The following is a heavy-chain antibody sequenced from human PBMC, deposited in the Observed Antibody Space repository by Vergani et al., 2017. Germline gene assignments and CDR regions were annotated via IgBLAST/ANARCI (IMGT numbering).Heavy chain of an antibody. CDR3: ARLRITMVRGVTYYYYGMDV. J-gene: IGHJ6*02. D-gene: IGHD3-10*01. Sequence: EVQLVQSGAEVKKPGESLKISCKGSGYSFTSYWIGWVRQMPGKGLEWMGIIYPGDSDTRYSPSFQGKVTISADKSISTAYLQWSSLKASDTAMYYCARLRITMVRGVTYYYYGMDVWGQGTTVTVSS. CDR2: IYPGDSDT. CDR1: GYSFTSYW. V-gene: IGHV5-51*03.